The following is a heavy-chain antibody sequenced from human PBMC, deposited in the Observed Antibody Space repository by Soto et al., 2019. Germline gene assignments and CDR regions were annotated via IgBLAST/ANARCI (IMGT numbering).Heavy chain of an antibody. Sequence: QVQLVQSGPEVKKPGASVKVSCKTSGYTFISFAITWVRQAPGQGLEWMGWISTYNGNTNYAPKLQGRVPMTTDTSTSTAYMELRSLSSDDTAVYYCARDRLVSIYAFDIWGQGTMVTVSS. CDR3: ARDRLVSIYAFDI. D-gene: IGHD3-16*01. CDR2: ISTYNGNT. V-gene: IGHV1-18*01. CDR1: GYTFISFA. J-gene: IGHJ3*02.